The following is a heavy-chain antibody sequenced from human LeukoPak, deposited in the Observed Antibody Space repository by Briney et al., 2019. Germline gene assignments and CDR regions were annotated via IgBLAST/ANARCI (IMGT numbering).Heavy chain of an antibody. CDR1: GFALSSHW. V-gene: IGHV3-7*03. J-gene: IGHJ6*02. CDR2: VNRDGSET. Sequence: GGSPRLSCAASGFALSSHWMTWVRQVPGRGPEWVANVNRDGSETYYLDSVKGRFTISKDNAKNSLYLQMNSLRAEDTALYHCARNNGMDVWGQGTTVIVSS. CDR3: ARNNGMDV.